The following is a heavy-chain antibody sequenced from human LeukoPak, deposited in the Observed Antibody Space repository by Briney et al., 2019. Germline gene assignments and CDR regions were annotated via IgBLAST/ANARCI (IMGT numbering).Heavy chain of an antibody. J-gene: IGHJ4*02. D-gene: IGHD4-17*01. CDR2: IYYSGSI. CDR3: ARGTTVTTTDY. CDR1: GGSISSYY. V-gene: IGHV4-59*01. Sequence: SETLSLTCTVSGGSISSYYWSWIRQPPGKGLERIGYIYYSGSINYNPSLKSRVTISVDTSKNQFSLKLSSVTAADTAVYYCARGTTVTTTDYWGQGTLVTVSS.